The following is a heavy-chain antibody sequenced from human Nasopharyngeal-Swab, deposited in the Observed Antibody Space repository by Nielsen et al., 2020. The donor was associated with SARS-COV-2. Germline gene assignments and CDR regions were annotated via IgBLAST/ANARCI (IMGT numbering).Heavy chain of an antibody. CDR1: GFTFDDYA. CDR2: ISWNSGSI. Sequence: GGSLRLSCAASGFTFDDYAMHWVRQAPGKGLDWVSGISWNSGSIGYADSVKGRFTISRDNAKNSLYLQMNSLRAEDTALYYCAKAPDGGTNYYYGMDVWGQGTTVTVSS. D-gene: IGHD4-23*01. CDR3: AKAPDGGTNYYYGMDV. J-gene: IGHJ6*02. V-gene: IGHV3-9*01.